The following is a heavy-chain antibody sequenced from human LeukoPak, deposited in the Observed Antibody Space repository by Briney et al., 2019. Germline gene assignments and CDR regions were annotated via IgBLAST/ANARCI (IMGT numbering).Heavy chain of an antibody. Sequence: SETLSLTCTVSGGSISSYYWSWIRQPAGKGLEWIGRVSTSGSTNYNTSLKSRVTMSVDTSKNQFSLKLSSVTAADTAVYYCARGQGCSAGSCYLPFDIWGQGTMVTVSS. CDR2: VSTSGST. V-gene: IGHV4-4*07. J-gene: IGHJ3*02. CDR1: GGSISSYY. D-gene: IGHD2-15*01. CDR3: ARGQGCSAGSCYLPFDI.